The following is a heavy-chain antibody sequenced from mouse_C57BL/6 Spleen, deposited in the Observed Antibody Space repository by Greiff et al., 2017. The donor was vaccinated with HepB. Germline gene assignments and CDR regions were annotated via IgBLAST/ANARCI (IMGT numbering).Heavy chain of an antibody. CDR1: GFNIKDDY. CDR2: IDPENGDT. CDR3: TTHYGSHDY. V-gene: IGHV14-4*01. J-gene: IGHJ2*01. Sequence: EVKLMESGAELVRPGASVKLSCTASGFNIKDDYMHWVKQRPEQGLEWIGWIDPENGDTEYASKFQGKATITADKSSNTAYLQLSSLTSEDTAVYYCTTHYGSHDYWGQGTTLTVSS. D-gene: IGHD1-1*01.